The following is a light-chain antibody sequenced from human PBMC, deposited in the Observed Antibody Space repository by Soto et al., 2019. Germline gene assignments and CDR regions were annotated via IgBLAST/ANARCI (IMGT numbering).Light chain of an antibody. Sequence: EIVMTQSPATLSVSAGERVTLSCRASQRVSSNLAWYQQKPGQAPRLLIYGASTRATGIPARFSGSGSGTDFTLTISSLQSQDFADYYCQQYNNWPPLTFGGGTKVEIK. CDR3: QQYNNWPPLT. CDR2: GAS. CDR1: QRVSSN. J-gene: IGKJ4*01. V-gene: IGKV3D-15*01.